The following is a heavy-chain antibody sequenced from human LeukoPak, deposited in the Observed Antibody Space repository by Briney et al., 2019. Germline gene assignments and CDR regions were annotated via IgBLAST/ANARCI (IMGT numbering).Heavy chain of an antibody. CDR2: ISATGGAT. CDR3: VKADGVTPE. J-gene: IGHJ4*02. Sequence: GGSLRLSCAVSGFTFNNNAMSWVRQAPGKGLECVSPISATGGATYYADSVKGRITISRDNSKSTLYLQMNSLRAEDTAVYYCVKADGVTPEWGQGTLVTVSS. D-gene: IGHD5-18*01. CDR1: GFTFNNNA. V-gene: IGHV3-23*01.